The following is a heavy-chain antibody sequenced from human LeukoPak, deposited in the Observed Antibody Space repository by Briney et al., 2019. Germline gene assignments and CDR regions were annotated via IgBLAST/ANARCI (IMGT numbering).Heavy chain of an antibody. CDR1: GFTFSSYW. CDR3: AKNSGSYDLHY. J-gene: IGHJ4*02. V-gene: IGHV3-23*01. D-gene: IGHD1-26*01. Sequence: GGSLRLSCAASGFTFSSYWMSWVRQAPGKGLEWVSAISGSGGSTYYADSVKGRFTISRDNSKNTLYLQMNSLRAEDTAVYYCAKNSGSYDLHYWGQGTLVTVSS. CDR2: ISGSGGST.